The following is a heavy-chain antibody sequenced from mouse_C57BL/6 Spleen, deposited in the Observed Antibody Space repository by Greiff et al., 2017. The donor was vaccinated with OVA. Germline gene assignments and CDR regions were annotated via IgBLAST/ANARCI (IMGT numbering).Heavy chain of an antibody. D-gene: IGHD1-1*01. J-gene: IGHJ4*01. CDR1: GYTFTGYW. Sequence: QVQLKQSGAELMKPGASVKLSCKATGYTFTGYWIEWVKQRPGHGLEWIGEILPGSGSTNYNEKFKGKATFTADTSSTTAYMQLSSLTSEDSAIYDGARGTTVVATESMDYWGQGTSVTVSS. CDR3: ARGTTVVATESMDY. V-gene: IGHV1-9*01. CDR2: ILPGSGST.